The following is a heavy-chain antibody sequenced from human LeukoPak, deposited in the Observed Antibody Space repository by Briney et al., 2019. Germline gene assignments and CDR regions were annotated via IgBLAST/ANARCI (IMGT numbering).Heavy chain of an antibody. V-gene: IGHV3-23*01. CDR3: ARDRVPLGSGQEFDY. CDR1: GFTFSSYG. J-gene: IGHJ4*02. CDR2: ISGSGGST. D-gene: IGHD6-19*01. Sequence: GGTLRLSCAASGFTFSSYGMSWVRQAPGKGLEWVSAISGSGGSTYYADSVKGRFTISRDDSKNTLYLQMNSLRAEDTAVYYCARDRVPLGSGQEFDYWGQGTLVTVSS.